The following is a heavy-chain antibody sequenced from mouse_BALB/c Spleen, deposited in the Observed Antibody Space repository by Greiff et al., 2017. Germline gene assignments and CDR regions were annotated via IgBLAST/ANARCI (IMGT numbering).Heavy chain of an antibody. J-gene: IGHJ2*01. CDR1: GFTFSSYG. CDR2: ISSGGSYT. D-gene: IGHD1-2*01. Sequence: EVMLVESGGDLVKPGGSLKLSCAASGFTFSSYGMSWVRQTPDKRLEWVATISSGGSYTYYPDSVKGRFTISRDNAKNTLYLQMSSLKSEDTAMYYCARRGTTAYLDYWGQGTTLTVSS. V-gene: IGHV5-6*02. CDR3: ARRGTTAYLDY.